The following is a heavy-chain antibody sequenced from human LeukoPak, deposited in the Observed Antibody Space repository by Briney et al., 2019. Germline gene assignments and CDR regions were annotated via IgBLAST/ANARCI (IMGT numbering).Heavy chain of an antibody. Sequence: GGSLRLSCSASGFTFSAYAMTWVRQAPGEGLEWVSALSASGGTTYYADSVKGRFTTSRDNSKNTLCLQMNSLRAEDTAIYYCAKLPREYCSSTSCPNWFDTWGQGTLVTVSS. J-gene: IGHJ5*02. V-gene: IGHV3-23*01. D-gene: IGHD2-2*01. CDR1: GFTFSAYA. CDR2: LSASGGTT. CDR3: AKLPREYCSSTSCPNWFDT.